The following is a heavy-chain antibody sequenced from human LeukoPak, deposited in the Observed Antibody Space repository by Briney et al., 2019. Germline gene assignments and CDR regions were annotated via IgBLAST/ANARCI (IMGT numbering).Heavy chain of an antibody. Sequence: PGGSLRLSCAASGFTFSSYAMSWVRQAPGKGLEWVSAISGSGGSTYYADSVKGRFTISRDNSKSTLYLQMNSLRAEDTAVYYCAKDFGRYCSGGSCFPPDAFDIWGQGTMVTVSS. V-gene: IGHV3-23*01. CDR2: ISGSGGST. D-gene: IGHD2-15*01. CDR1: GFTFSSYA. CDR3: AKDFGRYCSGGSCFPPDAFDI. J-gene: IGHJ3*02.